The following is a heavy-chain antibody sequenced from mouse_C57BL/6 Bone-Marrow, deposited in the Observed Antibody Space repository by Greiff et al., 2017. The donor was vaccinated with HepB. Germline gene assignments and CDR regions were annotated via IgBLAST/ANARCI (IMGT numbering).Heavy chain of an antibody. CDR2: IYPRSGNT. J-gene: IGHJ3*01. Sequence: QVQLQLSGAELARPGASVKLSCKASGYTFTSYGISWVKQRTGQGLEWIGEIYPRSGNTYYNEKFKGKATLTADKSSSTAYMELRSLTSEDSAVYFSGRSGLSWFDDWGQVTLVTVSA. CDR3: GRSGLSWFDD. D-gene: IGHD1-3*01. V-gene: IGHV1-81*01. CDR1: GYTFTSYG.